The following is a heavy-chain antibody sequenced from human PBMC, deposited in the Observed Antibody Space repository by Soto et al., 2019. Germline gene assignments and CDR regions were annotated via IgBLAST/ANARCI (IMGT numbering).Heavy chain of an antibody. Sequence: PVKVSCQASGGTFSSYAINWVPQAPGQGLGWMGGIIPIFGTANYAQKFQGRVTITADESTSTAYMELSSLRSEDTAVYYCARAARPLSHYYDSSGSFDYWGQGTLVTSPQ. CDR3: ARAARPLSHYYDSSGSFDY. V-gene: IGHV1-69*13. CDR2: IIPIFGTA. CDR1: GGTFSSYA. D-gene: IGHD3-22*01. J-gene: IGHJ4*02.